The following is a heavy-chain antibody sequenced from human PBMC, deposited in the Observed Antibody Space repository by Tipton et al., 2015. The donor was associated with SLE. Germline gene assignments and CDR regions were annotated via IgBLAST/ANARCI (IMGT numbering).Heavy chain of an antibody. Sequence: TLSLTCAVSGYSISSNNWWGWIRQPPGKGLEWIGYIFYSGSTYYNPSLKSRVTMSLDTSKNQFSLKLSSVTAVDTAVYYCARKAVNTGGPFDYWGQGTLVTVSS. CDR3: ARKAVNTGGPFDY. V-gene: IGHV4-28*01. J-gene: IGHJ4*02. D-gene: IGHD4-17*01. CDR2: IFYSGST. CDR1: GYSISSNNW.